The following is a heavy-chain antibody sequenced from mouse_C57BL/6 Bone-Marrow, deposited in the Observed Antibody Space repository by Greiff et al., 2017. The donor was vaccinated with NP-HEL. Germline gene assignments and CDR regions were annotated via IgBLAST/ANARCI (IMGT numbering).Heavy chain of an antibody. D-gene: IGHD4-1*01. CDR2: IYPRSGNT. CDR1: GYTFTSYG. CDR3: ARGSGLGSWFAY. Sequence: VQLQESGAELARPGASVKLSCKASGYTFTSYGISWVKQRTGQGLEWIGEIYPRSGNTYYNEKVKGKATLTAYKSSSTAYMELRSLTSEDSAVYFCARGSGLGSWFAYWGQGTLVTVSA. V-gene: IGHV1-81*01. J-gene: IGHJ3*01.